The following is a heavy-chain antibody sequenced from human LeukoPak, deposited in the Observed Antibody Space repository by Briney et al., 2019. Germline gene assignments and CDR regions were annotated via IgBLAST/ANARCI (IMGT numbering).Heavy chain of an antibody. CDR2: ISSSSSYI. V-gene: IGHV3-21*01. D-gene: IGHD5-18*01. J-gene: IGHJ3*02. CDR3: ARRDTRDAFDI. Sequence: GGSLRLSCAASGFTFSSYSMNWVRQAPGKGLEWVSSISSSSSYIYYADSGKGRFTVSRENAKNSLYLQMNSLRAEDTAVYYCARRDTRDAFDIWGQGTMVTVSS. CDR1: GFTFSSYS.